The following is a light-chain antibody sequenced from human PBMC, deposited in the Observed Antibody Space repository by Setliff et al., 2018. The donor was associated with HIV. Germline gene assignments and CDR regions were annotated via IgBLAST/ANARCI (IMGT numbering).Light chain of an antibody. J-gene: IGLJ1*01. V-gene: IGLV1-44*01. CDR2: STY. CDR3: ASWDDSLNDYV. CDR1: SSNVGDNA. Sequence: QSVLTQPPSASGAPGQRVTISCSGSSSNVGDNAVSWYQQLPGTAPKLLIYSTYLRPSGVPARSSGSKSGTSASLAISGLQSEDEADYYCASWDDSLNDYVFGTGTKVTVL.